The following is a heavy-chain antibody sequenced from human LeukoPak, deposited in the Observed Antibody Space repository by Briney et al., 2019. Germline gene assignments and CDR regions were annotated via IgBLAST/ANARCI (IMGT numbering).Heavy chain of an antibody. CDR2: ISSSSSYI. D-gene: IGHD2-2*01. Sequence: GGSLRLSCAASGFTFSSYSMNWVRQAPGKGLEWVSSISSSSSYIYYADSVKGRFTISRDNAKNSLYLQMNSLRAEDTAVYYCARAPVYCSSTSCYSPSGFDYWGLGTLVTVSS. CDR3: ARAPVYCSSTSCYSPSGFDY. J-gene: IGHJ4*02. V-gene: IGHV3-21*01. CDR1: GFTFSSYS.